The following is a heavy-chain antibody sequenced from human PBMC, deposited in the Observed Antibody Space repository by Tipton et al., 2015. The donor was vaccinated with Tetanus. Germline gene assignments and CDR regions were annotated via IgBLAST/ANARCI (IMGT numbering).Heavy chain of an antibody. CDR2: ISAYNGNT. CDR3: ARSTADYYDSSAERGAFDI. J-gene: IGHJ3*02. V-gene: IGHV1-18*01. CDR1: GYTFTSYG. Sequence: QLVQSGAEVKKPGASVKVSCKASGYTFTSYGISWVRQAPGQGLEWMGWISAYNGNTNYAQKLQGRVTMTTDTSTNTAYMELRSLRSDDTAVYYCARSTADYYDSSAERGAFDIWGQGTMVTVSS. D-gene: IGHD3-22*01.